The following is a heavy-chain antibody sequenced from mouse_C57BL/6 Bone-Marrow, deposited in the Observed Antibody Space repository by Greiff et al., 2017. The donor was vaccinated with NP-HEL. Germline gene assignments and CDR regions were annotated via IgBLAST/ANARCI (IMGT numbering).Heavy chain of an antibody. Sequence: VQLQQPGAELVKPGASVKMSCKASGYTFTSYWITWVKQRPGQGLEWIGDIYPGSGSTNYNEKFKSKATLTVDTSSSTAYMQHSSLTSEDSAVYYCARASLLLGGFDYWGKGTTLTVSS. D-gene: IGHD1-1*01. CDR3: ARASLLLGGFDY. V-gene: IGHV1-55*01. CDR2: IYPGSGST. CDR1: GYTFTSYW. J-gene: IGHJ2*01.